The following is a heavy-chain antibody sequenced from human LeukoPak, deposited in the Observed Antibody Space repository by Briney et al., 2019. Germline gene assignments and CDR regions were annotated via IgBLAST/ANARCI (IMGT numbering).Heavy chain of an antibody. CDR2: ISYDGSNK. J-gene: IGHJ4*02. CDR1: GFTFSSYA. Sequence: HPGGSLRLSCAASGFTFSSYAMHWVRQAPGKRLEWVAVISYDGSNKYYADSVKGRFTISRDNSKNTLYLRMNSLRAEDTAVYYCARGVAAFDYWGQGTLVTVSS. CDR3: ARGVAAFDY. V-gene: IGHV3-30*14. D-gene: IGHD3-3*01.